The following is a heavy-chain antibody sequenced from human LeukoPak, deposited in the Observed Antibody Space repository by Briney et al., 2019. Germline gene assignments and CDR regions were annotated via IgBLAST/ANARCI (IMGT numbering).Heavy chain of an antibody. CDR1: GFTFSSYE. CDR2: ISSSGNTV. J-gene: IGHJ4*02. D-gene: IGHD3-22*01. CDR3: AREKFYDNSGYDY. V-gene: IGHV3-48*03. Sequence: GGSLRLSCAASGFTFSSYEMNWVRQAPGQGLEWVAYISSSGNTVYYADSVKGRFTISRDNAKNSLFLQMNRLRAEDTADYYCAREKFYDNSGYDYWGQGTLVTVSS.